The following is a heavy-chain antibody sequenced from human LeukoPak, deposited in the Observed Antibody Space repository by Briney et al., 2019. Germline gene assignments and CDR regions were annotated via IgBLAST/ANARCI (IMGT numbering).Heavy chain of an antibody. V-gene: IGHV3-23*01. Sequence: GGSLRLSCAASGFTFSSYGMSWVRQAPGKGLEWVSTISGSGDSTYYADSVKGRFTISRDNSKNTLSLQMNSLRAEDTAVYFCAKDLSGIPFDYWGQGALVTVSS. CDR3: AKDLSGIPFDY. CDR2: ISGSGDST. CDR1: GFTFSSYG. J-gene: IGHJ4*02. D-gene: IGHD5-18*01.